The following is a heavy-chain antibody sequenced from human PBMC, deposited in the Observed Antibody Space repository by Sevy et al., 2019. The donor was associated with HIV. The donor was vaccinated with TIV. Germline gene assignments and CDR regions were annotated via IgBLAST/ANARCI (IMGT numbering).Heavy chain of an antibody. J-gene: IGHJ5*02. D-gene: IGHD3-22*01. CDR1: GYTFTSYY. CDR3: ARDFRYYDSSGYSSTSNWFDP. V-gene: IGHV1-46*03. CDR2: INPSGGST. Sequence: ASVKVSCKASGYTFTSYYMHWVRQAPGRGLEWMGIINPSGGSTSYAQKFQGRVTMTRDTSTSTVYMELSSLRSEDTAVYYCARDFRYYDSSGYSSTSNWFDPWGQGTLVTVSS.